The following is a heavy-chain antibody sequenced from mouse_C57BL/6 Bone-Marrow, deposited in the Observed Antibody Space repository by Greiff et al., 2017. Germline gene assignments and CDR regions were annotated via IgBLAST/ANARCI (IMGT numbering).Heavy chain of an antibody. D-gene: IGHD2-3*01. CDR2: IFPRSGYT. J-gene: IGHJ2*01. Sequence: VQLLESGAELVRPGASVKLSCKASGYTFTSYGISWVKQRPGQGLEWIGEIFPRSGYTYYNEKFKGKATLTADKSSSTAYMELRSLTSEDTAVYVSAGSDIGWLLRLDYWGQGTTLTVSS. CDR1: GYTFTSYG. CDR3: AGSDIGWLLRLDY. V-gene: IGHV1-81*01.